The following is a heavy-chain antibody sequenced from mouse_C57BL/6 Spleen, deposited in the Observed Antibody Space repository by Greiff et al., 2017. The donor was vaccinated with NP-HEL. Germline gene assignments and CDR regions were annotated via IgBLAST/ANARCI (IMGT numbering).Heavy chain of an antibody. Sequence: VQLQQSGAELMKPGASVKLSCKATGYTFTGYWIEWVKQRPGHGLEWIGEILPGSGSTNYNEKFKGKATFTADTSSNTAYMQRSSLTTEDSAIDDCARSRDDGYFPWFAYWGQGTLVTVSA. CDR1: GYTFTGYW. J-gene: IGHJ3*01. V-gene: IGHV1-9*01. CDR2: ILPGSGST. D-gene: IGHD2-3*01. CDR3: ARSRDDGYFPWFAY.